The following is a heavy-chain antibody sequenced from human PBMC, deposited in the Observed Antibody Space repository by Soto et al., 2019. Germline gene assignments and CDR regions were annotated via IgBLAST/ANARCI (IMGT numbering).Heavy chain of an antibody. V-gene: IGHV4-59*01. Sequence: QVQLQESGPGLVKPSETLSLTCTVSGGSISSYYWSWIRQPPGKGLEWIGYIYYSGSTNYNPSLKSRVTISVDTSKNQFSLKLSSVTAADTAVYYCATDPTVTRYWYFDLWGRGTLVTVSS. CDR2: IYYSGST. CDR3: ATDPTVTRYWYFDL. CDR1: GGSISSYY. J-gene: IGHJ2*01. D-gene: IGHD4-17*01.